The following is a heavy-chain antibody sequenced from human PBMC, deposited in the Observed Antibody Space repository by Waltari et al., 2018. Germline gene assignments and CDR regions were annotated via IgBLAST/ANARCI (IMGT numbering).Heavy chain of an antibody. V-gene: IGHV3-23*04. D-gene: IGHD3-10*01. CDR3: AKDPNMVRGMGDY. CDR2: ISGSGGST. CDR1: GFTFSIYA. Sequence: EVQLVESGGGLLQPGGSLRLSCAASGFTFSIYAMSLVRQAPGKGLEWVSAISGSGGSTYYADSVKGRFTISRDNSKNTLYLQMNSLRAEDTAVYYCAKDPNMVRGMGDYWGQGTLVTVSS. J-gene: IGHJ4*02.